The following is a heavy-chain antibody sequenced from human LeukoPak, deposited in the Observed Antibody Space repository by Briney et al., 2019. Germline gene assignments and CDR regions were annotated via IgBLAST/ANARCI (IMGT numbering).Heavy chain of an antibody. CDR3: ARGYCSGGSCYNIDY. J-gene: IGHJ4*02. CDR1: GLTFSDYY. D-gene: IGHD2-15*01. CDR2: ISSSGSTI. V-gene: IGHV3-11*01. Sequence: PGGSLRLSCAASGLTFSDYYMSWIRQAPGKGLEWVSYISSSGSTIYYADSVKGRFTISRDNAKNSLYLQMNSLRAEDTAVYYCARGYCSGGSCYNIDYWGQGTLVTVSS.